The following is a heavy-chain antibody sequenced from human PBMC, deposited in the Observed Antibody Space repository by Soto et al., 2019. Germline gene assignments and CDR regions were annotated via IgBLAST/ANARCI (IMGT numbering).Heavy chain of an antibody. Sequence: ASVKDSFKTSGYSFSSIGISWVRQAAGQGFEWMGWISPYKGNTYYAQRLQGRVTMTTDTSTSTAYMELRSLRSDDTAVYFCSRDSDGSGSYFTDYWGQGTLVTVSS. D-gene: IGHD3-10*01. V-gene: IGHV1-18*01. J-gene: IGHJ4*02. CDR2: ISPYKGNT. CDR1: GYSFSSIG. CDR3: SRDSDGSGSYFTDY.